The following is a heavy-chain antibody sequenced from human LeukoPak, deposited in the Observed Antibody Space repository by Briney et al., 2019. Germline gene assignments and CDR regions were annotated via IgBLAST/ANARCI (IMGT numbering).Heavy chain of an antibody. CDR2: IYYSGST. Sequence: PSETLSLTCTVSGGSISSGDYYWSWIRQPPGKGLEWIGCIYYSGSTYYNPSLKSRVTISVDTSKNQFSLKLSSVTAADTAVYYCARAGVVPAAYFDYWGQGTLVTVSS. J-gene: IGHJ4*02. CDR1: GGSISSGDYY. CDR3: ARAGVVPAAYFDY. V-gene: IGHV4-30-4*08. D-gene: IGHD2-2*01.